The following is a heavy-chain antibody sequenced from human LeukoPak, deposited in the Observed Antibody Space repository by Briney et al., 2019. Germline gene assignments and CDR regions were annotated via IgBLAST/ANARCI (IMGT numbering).Heavy chain of an antibody. V-gene: IGHV3-74*01. J-gene: IGHJ6*02. CDR3: ASFLSSSPPGMDV. CDR2: NSSDGSST. CDR1: GLTFSRYW. D-gene: IGHD3-16*02. Sequence: GGSLTLSCAASGLTFSRYWMHWLRQAPGKGLVWLSHNSSDGSSTTHADSVEGRLTIHRDHGGNTLYLQMYSLRGGDPCVSYCASFLSSSPPGMDVWGQGTTVTVSS.